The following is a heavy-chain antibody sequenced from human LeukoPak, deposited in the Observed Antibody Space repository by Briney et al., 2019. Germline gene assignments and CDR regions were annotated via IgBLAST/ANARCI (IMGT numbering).Heavy chain of an antibody. CDR1: GYILTDYY. Sequence: GASVKVSCKASGYILTDYYMHWVRQAPGQGLEWMGWINPNSGDTNYAQKLQGRVTMTTDTSTSTAYMELRSLRSDDTAVYYCARDPDYYGSGSYYGFDYWGQGTLVTVSS. V-gene: IGHV1-2*02. CDR2: INPNSGDT. CDR3: ARDPDYYGSGSYYGFDY. J-gene: IGHJ4*02. D-gene: IGHD3-10*01.